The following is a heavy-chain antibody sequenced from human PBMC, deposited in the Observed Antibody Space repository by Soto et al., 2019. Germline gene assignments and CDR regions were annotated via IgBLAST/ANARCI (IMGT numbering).Heavy chain of an antibody. CDR1: GFTFRKAW. V-gene: IGHV3-15*07. D-gene: IGHD3-3*01. CDR3: SARYDFWSGTDF. CDR2: IRSQNLGATK. J-gene: IGHJ4*02. Sequence: EVQLVESGGGLVKPGGSLRLSCAGSGFTFRKAWMNWVRQSPGKGLGWVGRIRSQNLGATKDYISPVKGRFTISRDDSKNTVYLERNGLRTEDTGVYYCSARYDFWSGTDFWGQGTLVTVSS.